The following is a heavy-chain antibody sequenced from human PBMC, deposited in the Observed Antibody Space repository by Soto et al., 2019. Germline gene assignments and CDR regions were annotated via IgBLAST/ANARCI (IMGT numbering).Heavy chain of an antibody. V-gene: IGHV1-18*01. CDR2: ISAYNGNT. CDR3: ATFHYDILTGYTPSSYYGMYV. CDR1: GYTFTSYG. Sequence: ASVKVSCKASGYTFTSYGISWVRQAPGQGLEWMGWISAYNGNTNYAQKLQGRVTMTTDTSTSTAYMELRSLRSDDTAVYYCATFHYDILTGYTPSSYYGMYVWGQGTTVTISS. D-gene: IGHD3-9*01. J-gene: IGHJ6*02.